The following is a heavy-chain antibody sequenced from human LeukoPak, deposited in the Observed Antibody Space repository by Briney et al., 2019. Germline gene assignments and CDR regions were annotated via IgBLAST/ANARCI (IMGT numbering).Heavy chain of an antibody. D-gene: IGHD5-12*01. V-gene: IGHV3-74*03. Sequence: GAFPRLSCVSSRFTYRLYWMHSVRQPPGQGVVWVSRINSDGSSITYAASVKGRFPISRDNAKNTLYLQMNSLRVEDTAVYYCAREGHGSGYDFDCWGQGTLVTVSS. J-gene: IGHJ4*02. CDR1: RFTYRLYW. CDR2: INSDGSSI. CDR3: AREGHGSGYDFDC.